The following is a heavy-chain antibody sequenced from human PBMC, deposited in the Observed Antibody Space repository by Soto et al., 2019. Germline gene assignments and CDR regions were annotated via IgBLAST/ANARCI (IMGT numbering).Heavy chain of an antibody. Sequence: QVQLVESGGGVVQPGRSLRLSCAASGFTISSYGMHWVRQAPGKGLEWVAVIWYDGSNKYYADSVKGRFTISRDNSKNTLYLQMNSLRAEDTAVYYCARDPKKYNWDNDAFDIWGQGTMVTVSS. D-gene: IGHD1-1*01. CDR1: GFTISSYG. CDR2: IWYDGSNK. V-gene: IGHV3-33*01. J-gene: IGHJ3*02. CDR3: ARDPKKYNWDNDAFDI.